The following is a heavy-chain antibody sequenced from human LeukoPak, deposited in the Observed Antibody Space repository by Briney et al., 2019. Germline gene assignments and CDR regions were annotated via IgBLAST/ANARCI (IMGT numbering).Heavy chain of an antibody. J-gene: IGHJ3*02. Sequence: SETLSLTCTVSGGSISSGGYYWSWIRQHPGKGLEWIGYIYYSGSTNYNPSLKSRVTISVDASKNQFSLKLSSVTAADTAVYYCARLSDFWSDPDAFDIWGQGTMVTVSS. CDR3: ARLSDFWSDPDAFDI. V-gene: IGHV4-61*08. CDR1: GGSISSGGYY. CDR2: IYYSGST. D-gene: IGHD3-3*01.